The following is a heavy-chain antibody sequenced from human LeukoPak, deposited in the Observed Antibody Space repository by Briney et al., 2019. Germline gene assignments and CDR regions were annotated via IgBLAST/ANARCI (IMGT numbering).Heavy chain of an antibody. J-gene: IGHJ2*01. D-gene: IGHD4-17*01. CDR3: VGGIMTAVTTRYFDL. Sequence: GGSLRLSCAASGFTFSSCWMSWVRQAPGKGLEWVANIKQDGSEKYYVDSVKGRFTISRDNAKNSLYLQMNSLGVEDTAVYYCVGGIMTAVTTRYFDLWGRGTVVTVSS. CDR1: GFTFSSCW. V-gene: IGHV3-7*01. CDR2: IKQDGSEK.